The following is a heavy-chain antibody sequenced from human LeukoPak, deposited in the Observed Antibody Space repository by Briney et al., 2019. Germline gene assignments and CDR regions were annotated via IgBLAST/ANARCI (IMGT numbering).Heavy chain of an antibody. CDR3: ARRAVVPAAVSYFDN. V-gene: IGHV4-39*01. J-gene: IGHJ4*02. CDR1: RGSITNSSCY. CDR2: IYYTGTT. Sequence: SETLSLTCAVSRGSITNSSCYWGWIRQPPGKGLEWIGGIYYTGTTYYSPSLNSRITISMDTSKKQFSLRLASVAAADTAVYYCARRAVVPAAVSYFDNWGQGTLVTVSS. D-gene: IGHD2-2*01.